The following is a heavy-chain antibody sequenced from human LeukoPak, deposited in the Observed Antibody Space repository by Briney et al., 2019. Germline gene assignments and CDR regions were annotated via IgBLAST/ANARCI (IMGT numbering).Heavy chain of an antibody. CDR2: ISGSGGST. V-gene: IGHV3-23*01. D-gene: IGHD1-14*01. CDR1: GFTLSSYA. Sequence: GSLSPSSAASGFTLSSYAMGWVRQAPGKGLEWVSAISGSGGSTYYADSVKGPFTISRDNSKNTLYLQMNSVRAEDTAVYYCAKAPEACPRKDFEHGARDTLVTVSS. CDR3: AKAPEACPRKDFEH. J-gene: IGHJ1*01.